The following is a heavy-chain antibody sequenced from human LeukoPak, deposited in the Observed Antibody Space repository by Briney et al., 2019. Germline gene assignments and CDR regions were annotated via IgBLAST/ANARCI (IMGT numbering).Heavy chain of an antibody. CDR2: ISSSGSTI. V-gene: IGHV3-11*04. D-gene: IGHD3-3*01. CDR1: VFTFSDYY. Sequence: GGSLRLSCAASVFTFSDYYMSWIRQAPGKGLEWVSSISSSGSTIYYADSVKGRFTISRDNAKNSLYLQVNSLRAEDTAVYYCARGSRFGVVGRDAFDIWGQGTVVTVSS. CDR3: ARGSRFGVVGRDAFDI. J-gene: IGHJ3*02.